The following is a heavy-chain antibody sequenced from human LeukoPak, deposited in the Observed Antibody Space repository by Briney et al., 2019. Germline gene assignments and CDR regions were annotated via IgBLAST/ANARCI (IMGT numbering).Heavy chain of an antibody. V-gene: IGHV1-18*04. CDR2: ISAYNGNT. J-gene: IGHJ3*02. Sequence: ASVKVSCKASGYTFTSYGISWVRQAPGQGLEWMGWISAYNGNTNYTQKPQGRVTMTTDTPTSTAYMELRSLRSDDTAVYYCARDPSSGWRDAFDIWGQGTMVTVSS. D-gene: IGHD6-19*01. CDR3: ARDPSSGWRDAFDI. CDR1: GYTFTSYG.